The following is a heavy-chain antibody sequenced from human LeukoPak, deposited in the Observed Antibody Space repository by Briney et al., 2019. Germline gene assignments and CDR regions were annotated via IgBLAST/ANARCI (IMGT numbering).Heavy chain of an antibody. D-gene: IGHD3-10*01. CDR1: GYSFTSYW. J-gene: IGHJ3*02. CDR2: IYPGDSDT. V-gene: IGHV5-51*01. Sequence: GESLKISCKGSGYSFTSYWIGWVRQMPGKGLEWMGIIYPGDSDTRYSPSFQGQVTISADKSISTAYLQWSSLKASDTAMYYCARPADTRWFGEFRDAFDIWGQGTMVTVSS. CDR3: ARPADTRWFGEFRDAFDI.